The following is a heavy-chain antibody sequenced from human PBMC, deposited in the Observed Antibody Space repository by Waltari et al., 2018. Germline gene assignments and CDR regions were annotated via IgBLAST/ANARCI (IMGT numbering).Heavy chain of an antibody. J-gene: IGHJ4*02. CDR3: ARDDAVGLFDY. CDR1: GSSVSGNY. D-gene: IGHD2-15*01. CDR2: IKTDGDT. V-gene: IGHV3-66*01. Sequence: EVLLVESGGGLVQPGGVLGHSCAASGSSVSGNYMSWVRQAPGKGLEWVSLIKTDGDTYYADSVRDRFIISRDNSKNTVHLQMNSLRAEDTAVYFCARDDAVGLFDYWGQGTLVTVSS.